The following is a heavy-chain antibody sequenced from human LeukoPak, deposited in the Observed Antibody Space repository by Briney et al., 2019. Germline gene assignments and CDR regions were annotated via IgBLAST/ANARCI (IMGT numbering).Heavy chain of an antibody. Sequence: PSETLSLTCSVFGGSLNSGAYYWSWIRQHPGEGLEWIGYISYRGSTHYNPSLKSRVSISGDTSTNHFSLNLNSVTVADTAVYYCARMPRGIEVVTPYYFDSWGQGTLVTVSS. CDR2: ISYRGST. CDR1: GGSLNSGAYY. CDR3: ARMPRGIEVVTPYYFDS. J-gene: IGHJ4*02. V-gene: IGHV4-31*03. D-gene: IGHD2-21*02.